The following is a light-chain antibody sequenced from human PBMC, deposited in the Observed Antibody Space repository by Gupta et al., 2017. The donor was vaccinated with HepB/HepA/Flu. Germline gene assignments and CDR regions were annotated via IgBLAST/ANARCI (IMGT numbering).Light chain of an antibody. CDR3: MQGPFWRT. V-gene: IGKV2-30*02. J-gene: IGKJ1*01. Sequence: EVVMTQSPLSLPVTRGQSASISCKSSQSLVHTDGYIYLNWFHQRPGQSPRRLIYKVSNRDSGVPDRCSGSGSGTDFTLKIRRVEAEDVGVYYCMQGPFWRTFGQGTKVEI. CDR1: QSLVHTDGYIY. CDR2: KVS.